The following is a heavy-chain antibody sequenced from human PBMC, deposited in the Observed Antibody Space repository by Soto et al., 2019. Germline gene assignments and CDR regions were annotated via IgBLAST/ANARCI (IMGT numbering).Heavy chain of an antibody. V-gene: IGHV3-30*18. J-gene: IGHJ4*02. CDR3: AKYWGIAAAGYFDY. D-gene: IGHD6-13*01. CDR2: ISYDGSNK. CDR1: GFTFSSYG. Sequence: QVQLVESGGGVVQPGRSLRLSCAASGFTFSSYGMHWVRQAPGKGLEWVAVISYDGSNKYYADSVKGRFTISRDNSKNTLYLQMNSLRAEDTAVYYCAKYWGIAAAGYFDYWGQGTLVTVSS.